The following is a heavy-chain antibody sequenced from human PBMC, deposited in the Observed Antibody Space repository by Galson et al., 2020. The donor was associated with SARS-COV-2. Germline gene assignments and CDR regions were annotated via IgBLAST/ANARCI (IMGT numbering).Heavy chain of an antibody. D-gene: IGHD2-2*01. CDR1: GGPISSSRYY. CDR3: AREGAVVVVPAASFDH. J-gene: IGHJ4*02. Sequence: SETLSLTCTVSGGPISSSRYYWGWIRQPPGKGLEWLGNIYYSGNTYYNPSLKSRVTISVDTSKNQFSLTLSSVTAADTAVYYCAREGAVVVVPAASFDHWGQGTLVTVSS. V-gene: IGHV4-39*07. CDR2: IYYSGNT.